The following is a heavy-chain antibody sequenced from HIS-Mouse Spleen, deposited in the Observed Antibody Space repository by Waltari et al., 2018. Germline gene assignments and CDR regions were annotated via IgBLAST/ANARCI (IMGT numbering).Heavy chain of an antibody. CDR2: IYYCGST. CDR3: AREIPYSSSWYDWYFDL. Sequence: QLQLQESGPGLVKPSETLSLTCTVSGGSISSSSYYWGWIRQPPGKGLEWIGSIYYCGSTSCTPSTKSRITISVDTSKNQFSLKLSSVTAADTAVYYCAREIPYSSSWYDWYFDLWGRGTLVTVSS. J-gene: IGHJ2*01. D-gene: IGHD6-13*01. V-gene: IGHV4-39*07. CDR1: GGSISSSSYY.